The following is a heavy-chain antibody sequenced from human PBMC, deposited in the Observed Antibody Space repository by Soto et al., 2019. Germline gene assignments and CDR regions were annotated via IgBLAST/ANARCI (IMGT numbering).Heavy chain of an antibody. CDR1: GGSISSYY. CDR2: IYYSGST. CDR3: ARGIYSSSWYYYYYGMDV. J-gene: IGHJ6*02. D-gene: IGHD6-13*01. Sequence: SETLSLTCTVSGGSISSYYWSWIRQPPGKGLEWIGYIYYSGSTNYNPSLKSRVTISVDTSKNQFSLKLSSVTAADTAVYYCARGIYSSSWYYYYYGMDVWGQGTAVTVSS. V-gene: IGHV4-59*01.